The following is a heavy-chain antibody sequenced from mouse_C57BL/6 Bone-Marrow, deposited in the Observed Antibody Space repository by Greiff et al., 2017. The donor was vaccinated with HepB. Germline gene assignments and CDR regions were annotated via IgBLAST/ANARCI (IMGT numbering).Heavy chain of an antibody. V-gene: IGHV1-81*01. J-gene: IGHJ2*01. CDR3: ARSGGLYDYDSDDDY. Sequence: VQLQQSGAELARPGASVKLSCKASGYTFTSYGISWVKQRTGQGLEWIGEIYPRSGNTYYNEKFKGKATLTADKSSSTAYMELRSLTSEDSAVYFCARSGGLYDYDSDDDYWGQGTTLTVSS. D-gene: IGHD2-4*01. CDR2: IYPRSGNT. CDR1: GYTFTSYG.